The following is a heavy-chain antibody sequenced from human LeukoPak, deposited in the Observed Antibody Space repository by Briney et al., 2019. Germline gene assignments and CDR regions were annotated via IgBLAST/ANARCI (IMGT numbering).Heavy chain of an antibody. V-gene: IGHV3-48*01. J-gene: IGHJ4*02. CDR1: GFTFSSYS. D-gene: IGHD6-19*01. CDR2: ISSSSSII. CDR3: ARDLSSGRPGDY. Sequence: PGGSLRLSCAASGFTFSSYSMNWVRQAPGKGLEWVSYISSSSSIIYYADSVKGRFTISRDNAKNSLYLQMNSLRAEDTAVYYCARDLSSGRPGDYWGQGTLVTVSS.